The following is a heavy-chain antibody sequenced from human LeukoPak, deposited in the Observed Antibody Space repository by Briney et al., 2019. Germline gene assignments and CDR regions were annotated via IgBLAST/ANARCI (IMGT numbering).Heavy chain of an antibody. D-gene: IGHD3-10*01. CDR1: GGTFSSYA. CDR3: AKVRDGRSTGGTYYYYMDV. CDR2: IVVGSGNT. J-gene: IGHJ6*03. Sequence: SVKVSCKASGGTFSSYAISWVRQARGQRLEWIGWIVVGSGNTNYAQKFQERVTITRDMSTSTAYMELSSLRSEDTAVFYCAKVRDGRSTGGTYYYYMDVWGEGTTVTVSS. V-gene: IGHV1-58*02.